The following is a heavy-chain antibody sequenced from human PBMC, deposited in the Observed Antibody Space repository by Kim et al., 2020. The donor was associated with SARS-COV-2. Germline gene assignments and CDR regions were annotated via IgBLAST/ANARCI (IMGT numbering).Heavy chain of an antibody. CDR3: ARKERTNGETAPNWYFDL. D-gene: IGHD1-1*01. Sequence: ASVKVSCKASAYTFTTYTMSWVRQAPGQGLEWMGWINTNTGNPTYAQDFTGRFVFSLDTSVSTAYLQISSLKADDTAVYYCARKERTNGETAPNWYFDLWGRGTLVTVSS. J-gene: IGHJ2*01. CDR2: INTNTGNP. CDR1: AYTFTTYT. V-gene: IGHV7-4-1*02.